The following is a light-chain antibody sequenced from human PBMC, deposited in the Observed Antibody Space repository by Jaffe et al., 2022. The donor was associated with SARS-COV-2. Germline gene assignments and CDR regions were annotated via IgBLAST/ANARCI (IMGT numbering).Light chain of an antibody. CDR1: QTVLETSNNRNY. Sequence: DIVMTQSPDTLAVSVGERATINCKSSQTVLETSNNRNYLAWYQQKPRQPPKLLIYWASTRESGVPDRFVGSGSGTDFTLTITSLQAEDVAVYHCQQYLNFPYTFGQGTKLEIK. CDR2: WAS. J-gene: IGKJ2*01. V-gene: IGKV4-1*01. CDR3: QQYLNFPYT.